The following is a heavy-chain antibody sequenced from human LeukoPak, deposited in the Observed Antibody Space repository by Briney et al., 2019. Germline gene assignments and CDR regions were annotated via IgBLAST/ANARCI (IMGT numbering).Heavy chain of an antibody. CDR3: AKDKSPYCSSTRCYGWGTFDY. J-gene: IGHJ4*02. D-gene: IGHD2-2*01. Sequence: GGSLRLSCAASGFTFSTYTMHWVRQAPGKGLEWVAVISYDGSNTYYADSVKGRFTISRDNSKNTLYLQINNLRTEDTAVYYCAKDKSPYCSSTRCYGWGTFDYWGQGTLVTVSS. CDR2: ISYDGSNT. V-gene: IGHV3-30-3*01. CDR1: GFTFSTYT.